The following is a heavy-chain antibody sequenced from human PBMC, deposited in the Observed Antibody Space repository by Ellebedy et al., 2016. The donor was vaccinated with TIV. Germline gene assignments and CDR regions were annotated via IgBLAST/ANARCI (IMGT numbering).Heavy chain of an antibody. CDR3: ARDPESYGDRAPDWYFDL. J-gene: IGHJ2*01. D-gene: IGHD4-17*01. Sequence: GGSLRLSXAASGFTFSSYSMNWVRQAPGKGLEWISYFGTSSTTIHYADSVKGRFTISRDNAKNSLYLQMNSLRDEDTAVYYCARDPESYGDRAPDWYFDLWGRGTLVTVSS. V-gene: IGHV3-48*02. CDR2: FGTSSTTI. CDR1: GFTFSSYS.